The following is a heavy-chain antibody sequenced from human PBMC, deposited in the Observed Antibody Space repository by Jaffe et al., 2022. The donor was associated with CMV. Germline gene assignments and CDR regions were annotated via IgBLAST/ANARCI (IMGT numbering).Heavy chain of an antibody. J-gene: IGHJ4*02. V-gene: IGHV3-74*03. CDR3: VRGPRYSFDY. CDR1: GFTFSSHW. CDR2: INSDENII. Sequence: EVQLVESGGGLGQPGGSLRLSCAASGFTFSSHWMHWVRQAPGKGLAWVSRINSDENIITYADSVKGRFTISRDNAKNTLYLQMDSLRAEDTAVYYCVRGPRYSFDYWGLGTLVTVSS. D-gene: IGHD4-17*01.